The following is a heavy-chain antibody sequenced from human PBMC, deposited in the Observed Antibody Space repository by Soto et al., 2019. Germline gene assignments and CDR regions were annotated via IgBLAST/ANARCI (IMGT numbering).Heavy chain of an antibody. CDR1: GGSISSYY. CDR3: AREASEGGKYYFDY. V-gene: IGHV4-59*01. Sequence: QVQLQESGPGLVKPSETLSLTCTVSGGSISSYYWSWIRQPPGKGLEWIGYIYYSGSTNYNPSLKSRVTISVDTSKNQFFLKLSSVTAADTAVYYCAREASEGGKYYFDYWGQGTLVTVSS. CDR2: IYYSGST. D-gene: IGHD3-16*01. J-gene: IGHJ4*02.